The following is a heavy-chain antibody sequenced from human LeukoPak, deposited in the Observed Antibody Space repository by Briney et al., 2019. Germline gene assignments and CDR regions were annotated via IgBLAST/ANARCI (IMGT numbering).Heavy chain of an antibody. CDR2: IGSSGSTI. J-gene: IGHJ4*02. V-gene: IGHV3-11*01. Sequence: PGGSLRLSCAASGFTFSDYYMSWIRQAPGKGLEGVSYIGSSGSTIYYADSVKGRFTISRDNAKNSLYLQMNSLRAEDTAVYYCAREGPYDYVWGSYRSFDYWGQGTLVTVSS. CDR3: AREGPYDYVWGSYRSFDY. CDR1: GFTFSDYY. D-gene: IGHD3-16*02.